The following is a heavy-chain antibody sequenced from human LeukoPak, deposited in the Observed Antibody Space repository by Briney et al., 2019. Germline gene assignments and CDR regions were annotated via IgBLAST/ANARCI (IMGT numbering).Heavy chain of an antibody. J-gene: IGHJ6*03. CDR1: GGSISGYY. Sequence: SETLSLTCTVSGGSISGYYWSWIRQPPGQGLEWIGYIYSSGSATYNPSLKSRVTISVDTSKNQFSLNLTSVTAADTAVYYCAGPSYYYMAVWGKGTTVTVSS. CDR2: IYSSGSA. CDR3: AGPSYYYMAV. V-gene: IGHV4-59*01.